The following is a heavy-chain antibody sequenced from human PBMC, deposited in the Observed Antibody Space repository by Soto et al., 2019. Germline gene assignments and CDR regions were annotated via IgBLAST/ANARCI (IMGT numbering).Heavy chain of an antibody. CDR2: ISYDGSNK. D-gene: IGHD6-19*01. Sequence: GGSLRLSCAASGFTFSSYAMHWVRQAPGKGLEWVAVISYDGSNKYYGDSGKGRFTISRDNSKNTLYLQMNSLRAEDTAVYYCERDPKYSGGWYASNDYYGMDVWGQGTTVTVSS. CDR1: GFTFSSYA. V-gene: IGHV3-30-3*01. CDR3: ERDPKYSGGWYASNDYYGMDV. J-gene: IGHJ6*02.